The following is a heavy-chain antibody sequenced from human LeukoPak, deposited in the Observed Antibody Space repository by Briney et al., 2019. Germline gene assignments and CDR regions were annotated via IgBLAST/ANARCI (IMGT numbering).Heavy chain of an antibody. CDR1: GYTFTGYY. J-gene: IGHJ4*02. CDR3: ATHCHYYDSSGYRDY. CDR2: INPNSGGT. Sequence: AASVKVSCKASGYTFTGYYMHWVRQAPGQGLEWMGWINPNSGGTNYAQKFQGRVTMTRDTSISTAYMELSRLRSDDTAVYYCATHCHYYDSSGYRDYWGQGTLVTVSS. D-gene: IGHD3-22*01. V-gene: IGHV1-2*02.